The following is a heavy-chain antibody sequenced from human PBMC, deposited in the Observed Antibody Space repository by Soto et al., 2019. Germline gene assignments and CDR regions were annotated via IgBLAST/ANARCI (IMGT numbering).Heavy chain of an antibody. J-gene: IGHJ6*02. D-gene: IGHD5-18*01. CDR1: GYTFTRSG. V-gene: IGHV1-18*01. CDR3: TREGVAPYSFFGIDV. Sequence: QVQLVQSGAEVKKPGASVKVSCKPSGYTFTRSGISWVRQAPGQGLEWMGRISTYNGDTNYAQTFQGRVTMTTDRSTSIVYVELRSLISDETAGSHNTREGVAPYSFFGIDVRCQGTPFTVSS. CDR2: ISTYNGDT.